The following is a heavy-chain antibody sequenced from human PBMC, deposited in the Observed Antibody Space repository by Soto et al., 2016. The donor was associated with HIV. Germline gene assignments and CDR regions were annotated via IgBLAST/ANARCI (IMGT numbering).Heavy chain of an antibody. D-gene: IGHD5-12*01. CDR1: GFTFSSYT. CDR3: ARDGLTYELDY. V-gene: IGHV3-48*01. CDR2: ISSSSSTI. Sequence: EVQLVESGGGLVQPGGSLRLSCAASGFTFSSYTMNWVRQAPGKGLEWISYISSSSSTIYYADSVKGRFTIYRDNAKNSLYLQMHTLRVEDTAVYYCARDGLTYELDYWGQGTPGSPSPQ. J-gene: IGHJ4*02.